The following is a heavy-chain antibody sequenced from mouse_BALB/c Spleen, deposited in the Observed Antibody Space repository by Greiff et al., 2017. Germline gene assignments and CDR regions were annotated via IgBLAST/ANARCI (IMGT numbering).Heavy chain of an antibody. D-gene: IGHD2-2*01. V-gene: IGHV5-9-3*01. CDR3: ASEYGYDDAMDY. CDR1: GFTFSSYA. Sequence: EVQVVESGGGLVKPGGSLKLSCAASGFTFSSYAMSWVRQTPEKRLEWVATISSGGSYTYYPDSVKGRFTISRDNAKNTLYLQMSSLRSEDTAMYYCASEYGYDDAMDYWGQGTTLTVSS. J-gene: IGHJ4*01. CDR2: ISSGGSYT.